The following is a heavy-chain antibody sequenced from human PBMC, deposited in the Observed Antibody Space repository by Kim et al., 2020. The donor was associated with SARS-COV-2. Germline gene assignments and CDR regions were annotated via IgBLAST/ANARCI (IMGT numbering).Heavy chain of an antibody. J-gene: IGHJ4*02. Sequence: RYSPTHVRGRFTTSRDNAKTSLYLQMNSLRAEDTAVYYCARGPNYSPFDYWGQGTLVTVSS. CDR3: ARGPNYSPFDY. V-gene: IGHV3-48*03. CDR2: R. D-gene: IGHD4-4*01.